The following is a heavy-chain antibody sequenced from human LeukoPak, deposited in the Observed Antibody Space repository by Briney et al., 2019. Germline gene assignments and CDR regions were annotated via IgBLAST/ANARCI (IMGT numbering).Heavy chain of an antibody. CDR1: GFTFSSYG. J-gene: IGHJ4*02. Sequence: GTSLRLSCAASGFTFSSYGMHWVRQAPGKGLEWVAFIRYDGSNKYYADSVKGRFTISRDNSKNTLYLQMNSLRAEDTAVYYCAKVLLWFGEFSHFDYWGQGTLVTVSS. CDR2: IRYDGSNK. CDR3: AKVLLWFGEFSHFDY. D-gene: IGHD3-10*01. V-gene: IGHV3-30*02.